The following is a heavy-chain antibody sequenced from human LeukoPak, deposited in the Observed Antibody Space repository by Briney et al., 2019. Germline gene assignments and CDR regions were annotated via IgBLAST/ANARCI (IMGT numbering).Heavy chain of an antibody. Sequence: SETLSLTCTVSGGSISSGSYYWSWIRQPAGKGLEWIGRIYTSGSTNYNPSLKSRVTISVDTSKNQFSLKLSSVTAADTAVYYCARERRGGSSSWSFDYWGQGTLVTVSS. V-gene: IGHV4-61*02. J-gene: IGHJ4*02. CDR2: IYTSGST. CDR1: GGSISSGSYY. D-gene: IGHD6-13*01. CDR3: ARERRGGSSSWSFDY.